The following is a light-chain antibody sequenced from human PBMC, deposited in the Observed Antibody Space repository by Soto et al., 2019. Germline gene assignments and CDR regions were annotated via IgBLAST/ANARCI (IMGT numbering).Light chain of an antibody. Sequence: DIQMTQSPSTLSASVGDRVTITCRASQSISSWLAWYQQKPGKAPKLLIYKASSLESGVPSRFSGSGSGTEITLTISILQPDDFATYYGQQYNSYPTFGQGTKVEIK. CDR1: QSISSW. J-gene: IGKJ1*01. V-gene: IGKV1-5*03. CDR2: KAS. CDR3: QQYNSYPT.